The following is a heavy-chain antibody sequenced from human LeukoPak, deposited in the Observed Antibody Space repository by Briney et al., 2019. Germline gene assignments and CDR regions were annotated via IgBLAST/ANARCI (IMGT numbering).Heavy chain of an antibody. CDR3: ARDRGSGSYGNFDY. CDR2: IIPIFGTA. D-gene: IGHD1-26*01. V-gene: IGHV1-69*06. Sequence: SVTVSCKASVGTFSSYAISWVRQAPGQGLEWMGRIIPIFGTANYAQKFQGRVTITADKSTSTAYMELSSLRSEDTAVYYCARDRGSGSYGNFDYWGQGTLVTVSS. CDR1: VGTFSSYA. J-gene: IGHJ4*02.